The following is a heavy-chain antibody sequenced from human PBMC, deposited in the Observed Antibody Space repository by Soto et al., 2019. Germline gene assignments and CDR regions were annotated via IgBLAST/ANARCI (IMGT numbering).Heavy chain of an antibody. D-gene: IGHD5-12*01. CDR3: AHSYVDIVATGDLSFDY. CDR2: IYWNDDK. CDR1: GFSLSTSGVG. V-gene: IGHV2-5*01. Sequence: QITLKESGPTLVKPTQTLTLPCTFSGFSLSTSGVGVGWIRQPPGKALEWLALIYWNDDKRYSPSLKSRLTITKDTSKNQVVLTMTNMDPVDTATYYCAHSYVDIVATGDLSFDYWGQGTLVTVSS. J-gene: IGHJ4*02.